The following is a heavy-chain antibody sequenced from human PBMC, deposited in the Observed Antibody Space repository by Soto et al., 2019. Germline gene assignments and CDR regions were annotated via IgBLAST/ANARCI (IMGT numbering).Heavy chain of an antibody. D-gene: IGHD6-19*01. CDR1: GGSISSTSYY. V-gene: IGHV4-39*01. CDR2: MSYSGST. J-gene: IGHJ4*02. CDR3: ARHSGSSGWYLFDY. Sequence: QLQLQESGPGLVKPSETLSLTCTVSGGSISSTSYYWGWIRQPPGKGLEWIGTMSYSGSTSYNPSLKSRVPTSVDTSKNQFSLELSSVTAADTAVYYCARHSGSSGWYLFDYWGQGTLVTVSS.